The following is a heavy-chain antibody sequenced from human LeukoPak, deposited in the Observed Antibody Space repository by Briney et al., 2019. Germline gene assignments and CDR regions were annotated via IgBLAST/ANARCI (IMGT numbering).Heavy chain of an antibody. CDR3: ARAYYDFWSGSESSDAFDI. Sequence: PSETLSLTCAVYGGSFSGYYWSWIRQPPGKGLEWIGEINHSGSTNYNPSLKSRVTISVDTSKNQFSLKLSSVTAADTAVYYCARAYYDFWSGSESSDAFDIWGQGTMVTVSS. CDR1: GGSFSGYY. D-gene: IGHD3-3*01. J-gene: IGHJ3*02. V-gene: IGHV4-34*01. CDR2: INHSGST.